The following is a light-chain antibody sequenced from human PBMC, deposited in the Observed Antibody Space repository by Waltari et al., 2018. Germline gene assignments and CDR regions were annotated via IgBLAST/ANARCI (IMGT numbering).Light chain of an antibody. CDR1: QRISNSY. V-gene: IGKV3-20*01. CDR2: GAS. Sequence: IVLTQSQGTRSLSPGERATLSCRANQRISNSYLAWYPPKSGHAPGLLTYGASYRATGIPDRFSGSGSGTDFTLTIDRVEPEDVAVYYCQHCGGSPPYTFGQGTKLKI. CDR3: QHCGGSPPYT. J-gene: IGKJ2*01.